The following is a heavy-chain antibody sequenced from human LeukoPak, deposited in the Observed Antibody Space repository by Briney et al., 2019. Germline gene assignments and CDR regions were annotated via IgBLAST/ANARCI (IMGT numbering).Heavy chain of an antibody. D-gene: IGHD3-16*01. CDR1: GFTFSSYA. Sequence: PGRSLRLSCAASGFTFSSYAMHWVRQAPGKGLEWVAVISYDGSNKYYADSVKGRFTISRDNSKNTLYLQMNSLRAEDTAVYYCARNYDYLDYWGQGTLVTVSS. J-gene: IGHJ4*02. CDR2: ISYDGSNK. CDR3: ARNYDYLDY. V-gene: IGHV3-30*04.